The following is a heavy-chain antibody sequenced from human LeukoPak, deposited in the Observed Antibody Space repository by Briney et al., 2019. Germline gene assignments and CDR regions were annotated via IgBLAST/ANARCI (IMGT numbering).Heavy chain of an antibody. D-gene: IGHD3-22*01. Sequence: PGGSLRLSCAASGFTFSSYAMSWVRQAPGKGLEWVSAISGSGGSTYYADSVKGRFTISRDNSKNTLYLQMNSLRAEDTAVYYCAKDDTMIVVVIISFGYWGQGTLVTVSS. J-gene: IGHJ4*02. CDR3: AKDDTMIVVVIISFGY. CDR2: ISGSGGST. CDR1: GFTFSSYA. V-gene: IGHV3-23*01.